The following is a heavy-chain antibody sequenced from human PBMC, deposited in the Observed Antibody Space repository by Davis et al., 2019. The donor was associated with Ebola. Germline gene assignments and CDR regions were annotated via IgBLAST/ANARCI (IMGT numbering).Heavy chain of an antibody. CDR3: ARDRPSDIVVDESDYYYYMDV. CDR1: GGSVSSGSYY. V-gene: IGHV4-61*01. J-gene: IGHJ6*03. Sequence: PGGSLRLSCTVSGGSVSSGSYYWSWIRQPPGKGLEWIGYIYYSGSTNYNPSLKSRVTISVDTSKNQFSLKLSSVTAADTAVYYCARDRPSDIVVDESDYYYYMDVWGKGTTVTVSS. CDR2: IYYSGST. D-gene: IGHD2-2*01.